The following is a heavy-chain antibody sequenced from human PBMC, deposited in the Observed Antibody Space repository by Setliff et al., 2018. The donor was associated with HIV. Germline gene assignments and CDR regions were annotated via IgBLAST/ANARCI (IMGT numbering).Heavy chain of an antibody. D-gene: IGHD4-17*01. J-gene: IGHJ6*04. Sequence: GASVKVSCKASGYTFTSYGISWVRQAPGQGLEWMGWISTYKGNTKYEQKFQGRVTMTTDTSTSTAYMELRSLGSDDTAIYYCARDNYDDYSRVQMDVWGKGTTVTVSS. CDR1: GYTFTSYG. V-gene: IGHV1-18*04. CDR3: ARDNYDDYSRVQMDV. CDR2: ISTYKGNT.